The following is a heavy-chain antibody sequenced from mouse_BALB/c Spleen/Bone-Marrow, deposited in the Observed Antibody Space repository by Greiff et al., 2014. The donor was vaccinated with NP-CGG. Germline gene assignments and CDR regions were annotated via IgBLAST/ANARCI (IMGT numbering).Heavy chain of an antibody. V-gene: IGHV1S81*02. CDR1: GYTFTSYY. CDR3: TRREYYRYDRAMDY. D-gene: IGHD2-14*01. J-gene: IGHJ4*01. CDR2: INPSNGGT. Sequence: QVQLKESGAELVKPGASVRLSCKASGYTFTSYYMYWVKQRPGQGLEWIGEINPSNGGTNFNEKFKSKATLTVDKSSSTAYMQLSSLTSEDYAVYYCTRREYYRYDRAMDYWGQGTSVTVSS.